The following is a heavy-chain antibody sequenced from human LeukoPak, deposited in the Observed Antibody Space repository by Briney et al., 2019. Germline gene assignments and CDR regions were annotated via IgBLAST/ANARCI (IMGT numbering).Heavy chain of an antibody. CDR1: GYTFTNCY. CDR3: ARDVAPRPGPEDNFDY. Sequence: ASVKVSCKASGYTFTNCYRHWVRQAPAQGLEWMGMINPDSGRTNNAPKFQGRVAMTRDMSTSTVYMELSSLRSEDTGVFYCARDVAPRPGPEDNFDYWGQGTLVIVSS. J-gene: IGHJ4*02. V-gene: IGHV1-46*01. CDR2: INPDSGRT. D-gene: IGHD6-6*01.